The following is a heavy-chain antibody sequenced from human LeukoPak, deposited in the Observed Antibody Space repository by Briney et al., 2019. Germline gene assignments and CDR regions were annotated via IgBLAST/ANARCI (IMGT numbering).Heavy chain of an antibody. CDR2: IIPIFGTA. Sequence: ASVKVSCKASGGTFSSYAISWVRQAPRQGLEWMGGIIPIFGTANYAQKFQGRVTITTDESTSTAYMELSSLRSEDTAVYYCARGGGRENFGGYSPYWWFDPWGQGTLVTVSS. CDR3: ARGGGRENFGGYSPYWWFDP. CDR1: GGTFSSYA. D-gene: IGHD4-23*01. V-gene: IGHV1-69*05. J-gene: IGHJ5*02.